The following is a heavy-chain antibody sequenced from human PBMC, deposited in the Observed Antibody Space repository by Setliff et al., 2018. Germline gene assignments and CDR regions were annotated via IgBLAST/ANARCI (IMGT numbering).Heavy chain of an antibody. CDR1: GYTFTSYG. Sequence: ASVKVSCKASGYTFTSYGISWVRQAPGQGLEWMGWMNPNSGNTGYAQGFTGRFVFSLDTSVSTAYLQISSLKAEDTAVYYCARGQDDIWYLGLYYYGMDVWGQGTTVTVSS. V-gene: IGHV7-4-1*02. CDR3: ARGQDDIWYLGLYYYGMDV. D-gene: IGHD3-9*01. CDR2: MNPNSGNT. J-gene: IGHJ6*02.